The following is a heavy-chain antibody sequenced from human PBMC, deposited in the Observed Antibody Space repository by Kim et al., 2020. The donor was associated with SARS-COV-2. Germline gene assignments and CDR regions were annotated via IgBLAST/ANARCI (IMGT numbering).Heavy chain of an antibody. CDR2: IYSGGSST. CDR3: AKVGGYCSSTSCYAVDY. J-gene: IGHJ4*01. D-gene: IGHD2-2*01. V-gene: IGHV3-23*03. CDR1: GFTFSSYA. Sequence: GGSLRLSCAASGFTFSSYAMSWVRQAPGKGLEWVSVIYSGGSSTYYADSVKGRFTISRDNSKNTLYLQMNSLRAEDTAVYYCAKVGGYCSSTSCYAVDY.